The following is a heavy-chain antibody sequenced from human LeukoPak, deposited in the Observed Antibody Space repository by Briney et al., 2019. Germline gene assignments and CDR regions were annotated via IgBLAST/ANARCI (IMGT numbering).Heavy chain of an antibody. CDR3: ARGRNYYESSGFYYYFDY. V-gene: IGHV4-34*01. Sequence: PSETLSLTCAVSDGSFRGYYWNWIRQPPGKGLEWAGEIHSSGRTNYNPSLKSRLTLSVDTSKYHFSLKLSSVTAADTAVYYCARGRNYYESSGFYYYFDYWGQGTLVTVAS. J-gene: IGHJ4*02. CDR2: IHSSGRT. D-gene: IGHD3-22*01. CDR1: DGSFRGYY.